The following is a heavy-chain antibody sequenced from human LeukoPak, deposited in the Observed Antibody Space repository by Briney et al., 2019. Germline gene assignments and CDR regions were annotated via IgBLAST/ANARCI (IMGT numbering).Heavy chain of an antibody. D-gene: IGHD1-26*01. J-gene: IGHJ5*02. CDR1: GFTFSGSA. V-gene: IGHV3-73*01. CDR2: FDKKDKGYATAT. CDR3: TRDSGTYNWFDP. Sequence: GGSLRLSCAASGFTFSGSAIHWVRRSSGRGRERVGQFDKKDKGYATATAYAASEKGRFTISRDNSINTAYLQMKSLKTEDTALYYCTRDSGTYNWFDPWGQGTLVTVSS.